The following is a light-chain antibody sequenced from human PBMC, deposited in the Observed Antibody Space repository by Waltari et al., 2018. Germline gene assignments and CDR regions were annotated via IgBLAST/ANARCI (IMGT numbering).Light chain of an antibody. J-gene: IGKJ2*01. Sequence: DIVMTQSPDSLAVSLGERATINCKSSQSLFHSPNRKDYLAWYQQKPGQPPKLLISWASTRESGVPDRFSGSGSGTDFTLKISRVEAEDVGVYYCMQTAQPPYSFGQGTKLEIK. V-gene: IGKV4-1*01. CDR2: WAS. CDR3: MQTAQPPYS. CDR1: QSLFHSPNRKDY.